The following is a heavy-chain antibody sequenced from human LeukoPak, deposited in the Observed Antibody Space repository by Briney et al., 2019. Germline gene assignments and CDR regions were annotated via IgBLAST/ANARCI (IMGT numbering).Heavy chain of an antibody. V-gene: IGHV4-34*01. D-gene: IGHD3-10*01. J-gene: IGHJ5*02. Sequence: SETLSLTCAVYGESFSGYYWSWIRQPPGKGLEWIGEINHSGSTNYNPSLKSRVTISVDTSKNQFSLKLSSVTAADTAVYYCARAEYGSGARFDPWGQGTLVTVSS. CDR2: INHSGST. CDR1: GESFSGYY. CDR3: ARAEYGSGARFDP.